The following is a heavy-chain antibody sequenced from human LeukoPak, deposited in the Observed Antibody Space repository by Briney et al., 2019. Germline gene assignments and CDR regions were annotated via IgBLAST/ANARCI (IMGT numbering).Heavy chain of an antibody. D-gene: IGHD6-6*01. V-gene: IGHV1-2*02. Sequence: ASVKVSCTASGYTFTGYYMHWVRQAPGQGLERMGWINPNNGGTNYAQKFQGRVTMTRDTSISTAYMELSRLRSDDTAVYYCARDSSSSVCDYWGQGTLVTVSS. CDR2: INPNNGGT. CDR3: ARDSSSSVCDY. CDR1: GYTFTGYY. J-gene: IGHJ4*02.